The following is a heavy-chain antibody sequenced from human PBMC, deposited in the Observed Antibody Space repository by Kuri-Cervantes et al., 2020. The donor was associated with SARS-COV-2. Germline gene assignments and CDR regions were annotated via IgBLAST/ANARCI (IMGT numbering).Heavy chain of an antibody. J-gene: IGHJ5*02. D-gene: IGHD1-26*01. Sequence: SETLSLTCTVSGGSISSHYWSWIRQPAGKGLEWIGRIYTSGSTNYNPSLKSRVTMSVDTSKNQFSLKLSAVTAADTAVYYCARDHSGSYSRGFDPWGQGTLVTVSS. CDR2: IYTSGST. CDR3: ARDHSGSYSRGFDP. CDR1: GGSISSHY. V-gene: IGHV4-4*07.